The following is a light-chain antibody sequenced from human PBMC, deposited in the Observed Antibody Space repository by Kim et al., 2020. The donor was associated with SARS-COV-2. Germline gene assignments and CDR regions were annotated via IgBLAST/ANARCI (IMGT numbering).Light chain of an antibody. CDR1: NIGSKS. V-gene: IGLV3-21*04. CDR2: NDS. CDR3: QVWDSSSDHRFV. Sequence: SYELTQPPSVSVAPGKSARITCGGNNIGSKSVHWYQQKPGQAPVLDIYNDSDRPSGIPERFSGSNSGNTATLTISRVGAGDEADYYCQVWDSSSDHRFVFGTGTKVTVL. J-gene: IGLJ1*01.